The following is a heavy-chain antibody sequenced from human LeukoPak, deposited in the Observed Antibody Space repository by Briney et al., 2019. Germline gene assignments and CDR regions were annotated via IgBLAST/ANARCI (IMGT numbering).Heavy chain of an antibody. D-gene: IGHD2-2*01. V-gene: IGHV4-61*02. J-gene: IGHJ5*02. Sequence: SETLSLTCTVSGGSISSGSYYWSWIRQPAGKGLEWIGRIYTSGSTNYNLSLKSRVTISVDTSKNQFSLKLSSVTAADTAVYYCAREMVVPAAAGWFDPWGQGTLVTVSS. CDR3: AREMVVPAAAGWFDP. CDR2: IYTSGST. CDR1: GGSISSGSYY.